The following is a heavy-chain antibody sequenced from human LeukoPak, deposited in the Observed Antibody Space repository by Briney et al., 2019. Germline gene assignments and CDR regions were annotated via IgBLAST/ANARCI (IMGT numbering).Heavy chain of an antibody. Sequence: GGSLRLSCAASGFTFSSYAMSWVRQAPGKGLEWVSAISGSGGSTYYADSVKGRFTISRDNSKNTLYLQMNSLRAEDTAVYYCADRYCSSTSCLDYRGQGTLVTVSS. D-gene: IGHD2-2*01. CDR2: ISGSGGST. CDR3: ADRYCSSTSCLDY. CDR1: GFTFSSYA. J-gene: IGHJ4*02. V-gene: IGHV3-23*01.